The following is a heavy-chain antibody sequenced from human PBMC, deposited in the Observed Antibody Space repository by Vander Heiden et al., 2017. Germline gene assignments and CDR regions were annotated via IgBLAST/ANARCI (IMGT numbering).Heavy chain of an antibody. CDR1: GFTFSSYG. V-gene: IGHV3-33*01. CDR3: ARSGHYYHDSSGLFDY. D-gene: IGHD3-22*01. Sequence: QVQLVESRGGLVQPGRCLRLSCAASGFTFSSYGMHWVGQAPVKWQEWGAVIWYDGSNKYYADSVKGRFTISRDNSKNTLYLQMNSLRAEDTAVYYCARSGHYYHDSSGLFDYWGQGTLVTVSS. CDR2: IWYDGSNK. J-gene: IGHJ4*02.